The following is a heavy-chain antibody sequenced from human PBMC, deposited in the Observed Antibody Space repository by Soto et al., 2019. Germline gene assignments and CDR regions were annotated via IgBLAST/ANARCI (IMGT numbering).Heavy chain of an antibody. CDR1: GGSISSDDYY. V-gene: IGHV4-30-4*01. Sequence: SETLSLTCTVSGGSISSDDYYWSWIRQPPGKGLEWILYIYYSGSTNYNPSLKSRVTISVDTSKNQFSLKLSSVTAADTAVYYCARVPGPWGQGTLVTVSS. CDR2: IYYSGST. J-gene: IGHJ5*02. D-gene: IGHD3-10*01. CDR3: ARVPGP.